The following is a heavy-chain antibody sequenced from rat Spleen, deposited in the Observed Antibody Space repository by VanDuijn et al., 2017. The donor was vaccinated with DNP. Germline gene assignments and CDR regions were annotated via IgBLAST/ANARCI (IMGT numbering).Heavy chain of an antibody. V-gene: IGHV5-31*01. D-gene: IGHD4-3*01. CDR2: ITNSGGST. CDR1: GFTFNKYW. CDR3: LRWNSGHFDY. J-gene: IGHJ2*01. Sequence: EVQLVESGGDLVQPGRSLKLSCVASGFTFNKYWMTWIRQVPGKGLEWVASITNSGGSTYYPDSVKGRFTISRDNTKNTLYLQMNSLRSEDTATYYCLRWNSGHFDYWGQGVMVTVSS.